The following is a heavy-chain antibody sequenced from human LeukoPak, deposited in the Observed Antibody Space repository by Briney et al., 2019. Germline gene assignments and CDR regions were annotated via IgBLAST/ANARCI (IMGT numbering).Heavy chain of an antibody. CDR3: ARGLYADYAFDY. CDR1: GFTFSNYG. Sequence: GGSLRLSCAASGFTFSNYGMSWVRQAPGKGLEWVSVIYSGGNTYYADSVKGRFTISRDNSKNTVYLQMNSLRAEDTAVYYCARGLYADYAFDYWGQGTLVTVSS. CDR2: IYSGGNT. V-gene: IGHV3-66*01. J-gene: IGHJ4*02. D-gene: IGHD4-17*01.